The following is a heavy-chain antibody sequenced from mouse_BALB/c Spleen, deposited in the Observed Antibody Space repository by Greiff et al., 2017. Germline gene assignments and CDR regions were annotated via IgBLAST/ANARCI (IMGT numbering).Heavy chain of an antibody. CDR3: ASYGTGAMDY. J-gene: IGHJ4*01. CDR2: ISSGSSTI. Sequence: EVKLMESGGGLVKPGGSRKLSCAVSGFTFSSFGMHWVRQAPEKGLVWVAYISSGSSTIYYADTVKGRFTISRDNPKNTLFLQMNRLRSEDTAMYYCASYGTGAMDYWGQGTSVTVSS. D-gene: IGHD1-1*01. V-gene: IGHV5-17*02. CDR1: GFTFSSFG.